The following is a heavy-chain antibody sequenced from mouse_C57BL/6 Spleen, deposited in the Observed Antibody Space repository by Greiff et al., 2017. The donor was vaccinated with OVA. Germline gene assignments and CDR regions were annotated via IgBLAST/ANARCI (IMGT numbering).Heavy chain of an antibody. CDR3: ARHGGDGYFLYAMDY. CDR2: ISNGGGST. J-gene: IGHJ4*01. Sequence: EVQVVESGGGLVQPGGSLKLSCAASGFTFSDYYMYWVRQTPEKRLEWVAYISNGGGSTYYPDTVKGRFTISRDNAKNPLYLQMSRLKSEDTAMYYCARHGGDGYFLYAMDYWGQGTSVTVSS. CDR1: GFTFSDYY. V-gene: IGHV5-12*01. D-gene: IGHD2-3*01.